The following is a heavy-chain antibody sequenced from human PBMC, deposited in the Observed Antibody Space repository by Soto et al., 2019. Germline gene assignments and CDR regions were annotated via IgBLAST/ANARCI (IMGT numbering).Heavy chain of an antibody. Sequence: EVRLLESGGGLVQPGGSLRLSCAASGFTFSVYVMSWVRQAPGKGLEWVSGISGSGDSTHYADSVKGRFTVSRDNSKSMLYLQTNSLGAEDTAVYYCAKALYGGFTYWGQGTLVTVSS. V-gene: IGHV3-23*01. J-gene: IGHJ4*02. CDR3: AKALYGGFTY. CDR1: GFTFSVYV. D-gene: IGHD3-10*01. CDR2: ISGSGDST.